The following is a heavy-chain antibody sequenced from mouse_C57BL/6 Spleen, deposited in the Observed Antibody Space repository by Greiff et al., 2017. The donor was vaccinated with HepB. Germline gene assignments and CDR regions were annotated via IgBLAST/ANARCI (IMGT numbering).Heavy chain of an antibody. D-gene: IGHD1-1*01. CDR1: GYTFTSYW. CDR3: ARWSSYAMDY. J-gene: IGHJ4*01. CDR2: IDPSDSYT. Sequence: VQLQQPGAELVMPGASVKLSCKASGYTFTSYWMHWVKQRPGPGLEWIGEIDPSDSYTNYNQKVKGKSTLTVDKSSSTAYMQLSSLTSEDSAVYYCARWSSYAMDYWGQGTSVTVSS. V-gene: IGHV1-69*01.